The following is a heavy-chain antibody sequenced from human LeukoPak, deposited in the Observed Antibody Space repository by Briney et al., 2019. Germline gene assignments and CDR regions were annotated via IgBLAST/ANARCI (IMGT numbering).Heavy chain of an antibody. CDR3: ARGSHSSAPFDP. CDR1: GGSISSGGYY. D-gene: IGHD6-19*01. J-gene: IGHJ5*02. Sequence: SETLSLTCTVSGGSISSGGYYWSWIRQHPGKGLEWIGYIYYSGSTYYNPSLKSQVTISVDTSKNQFSLKLSSVTAADTAVYYCARGSHSSAPFDPWGQGTLVTVSS. V-gene: IGHV4-31*01. CDR2: IYYSGST.